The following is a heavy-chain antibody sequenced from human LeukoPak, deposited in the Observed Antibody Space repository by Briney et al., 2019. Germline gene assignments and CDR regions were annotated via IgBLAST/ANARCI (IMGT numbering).Heavy chain of an antibody. CDR1: GYTFTSYD. CDR2: MNPNSGNT. D-gene: IGHD5-12*01. J-gene: IGHJ5*02. V-gene: IGHV1-8*03. CDR3: ARVASGYGPFDP. Sequence: GASVKVSCKASGYTFTSYDINWVRQATGQGLEWMGWMNPNSGNTGYAQKFQGRVTITRNTSISTAYMELSSLRSEDTAVYYCARVASGYGPFDPWGQGTLVTVSS.